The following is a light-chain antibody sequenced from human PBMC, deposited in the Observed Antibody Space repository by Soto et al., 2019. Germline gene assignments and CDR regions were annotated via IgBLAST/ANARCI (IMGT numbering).Light chain of an antibody. J-gene: IGKJ1*01. CDR2: DAS. CDR3: QQSCDRGT. CDR1: RSVSTF. V-gene: IGKV1-39*01. Sequence: EIQMTQSPSSLSASVGDRVTIACQASRSVSTFLNWYQQKPGKAPTLLITDASNLQNGVPSRFSGSGSGTDFILTISSLQPEDFATYHCQQSCDRGTFGQGTKVESK.